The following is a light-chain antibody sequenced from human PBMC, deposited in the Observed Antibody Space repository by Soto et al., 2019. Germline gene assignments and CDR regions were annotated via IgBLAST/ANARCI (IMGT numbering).Light chain of an antibody. CDR3: QKYDGYSPQT. CDR2: AAS. Sequence: AIRMTQSPSSFSASTGDRVTITCRVSQGISSYLAWYQQKPGKAPKLLIYAASTLQSGVPSRFSGSGSGTDLTLTISCLQYEDFATYYCQKYDGYSPQTFGQGTKVDIK. J-gene: IGKJ1*01. CDR1: QGISSY. V-gene: IGKV1-8*01.